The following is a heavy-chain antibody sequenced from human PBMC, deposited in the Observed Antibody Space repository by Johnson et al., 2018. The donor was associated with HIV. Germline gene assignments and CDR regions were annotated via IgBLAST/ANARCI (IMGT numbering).Heavy chain of an antibody. Sequence: VRLVESGGGSVQPGGSLRLSCVTSGFTFSNYWMHWVRQGPGKGLVWVSRINSDGTGTIYADSVKGRFTVSRDNAKNTLYLQMNSLRDEDTAVYYCAKDLSSQLLWFIRDGFDVWGQGTMVTVSS. V-gene: IGHV3-74*01. J-gene: IGHJ3*01. CDR3: AKDLSSQLLWFIRDGFDV. CDR1: GFTFSNYW. D-gene: IGHD3-10*01. CDR2: INSDGTGT.